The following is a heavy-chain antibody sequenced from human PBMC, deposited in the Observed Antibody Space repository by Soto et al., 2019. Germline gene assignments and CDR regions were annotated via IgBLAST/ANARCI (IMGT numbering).Heavy chain of an antibody. CDR3: ARLSGCSSTSCYTHMDV. CDR1: GYXFTSYL. J-gene: IGHJ6*02. CDR2: IYPGDSDT. V-gene: IGHV5-51*01. D-gene: IGHD2-2*02. Sequence: EXLKISCKGSGYXFTSYLLVWVRHMPGKGLEWMGIIYPGDSDTRYSPSFQGQVTISADKSISTAYLQWSSLKDSDTAMYYCARLSGCSSTSCYTHMDVWGQGTTVTVSS.